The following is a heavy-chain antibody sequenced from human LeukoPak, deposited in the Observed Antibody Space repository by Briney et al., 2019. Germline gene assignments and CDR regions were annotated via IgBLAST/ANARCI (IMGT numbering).Heavy chain of an antibody. Sequence: GGSLRLSCAASGFTFSSYEMNWVRQAPGKGLEWVANIKQDGSEKYYVDSVKGRFTISRDNAKNSLYLQMNSLRAEDTAVYYCARELHYYDSSGSLAYWGQGTLVTVSS. CDR1: GFTFSSYE. D-gene: IGHD3-22*01. V-gene: IGHV3-7*01. J-gene: IGHJ4*02. CDR3: ARELHYYDSSGSLAY. CDR2: IKQDGSEK.